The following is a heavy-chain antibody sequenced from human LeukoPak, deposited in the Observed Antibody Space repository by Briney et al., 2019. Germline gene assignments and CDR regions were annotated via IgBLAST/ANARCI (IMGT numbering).Heavy chain of an antibody. D-gene: IGHD1-26*01. CDR3: VRAGDKWNYLDY. J-gene: IGHJ4*01. CDR1: GFTFSSYW. CDR2: INSDGSST. V-gene: IGHV3-74*01. Sequence: GGSLRLSCAASGFTFSSYWMHWVRQAPGKGLVWVSRINSDGSSTGYADSLKGRFTISRDNAKNTLYLQMNSLRAEDTAVYYRVRAGDKWNYLDYLGPGTLVTVSS.